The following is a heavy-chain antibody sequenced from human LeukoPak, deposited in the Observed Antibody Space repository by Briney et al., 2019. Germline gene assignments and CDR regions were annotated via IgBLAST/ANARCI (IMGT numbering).Heavy chain of an antibody. Sequence: PGGSLRLSCAASGFTFSSYWMSWVRQAPGKGLERVANIKQDGSEKYYVDSVKGRFTISRDNAKNSLYLQMNSLRAEGTAVYYCARGIDNYYYYMDVWGKGTTVTVSS. CDR1: GFTFSSYW. V-gene: IGHV3-7*01. J-gene: IGHJ6*03. CDR2: IKQDGSEK. CDR3: ARGIDNYYYYMDV.